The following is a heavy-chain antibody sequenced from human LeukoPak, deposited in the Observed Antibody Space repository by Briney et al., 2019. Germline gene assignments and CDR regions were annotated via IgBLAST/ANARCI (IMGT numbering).Heavy chain of an antibody. CDR1: GGSFSGYY. J-gene: IGHJ1*01. Sequence: SETLSLTCVVYGGSFSGYYWSWIRQPPGKGLEWIGEINHSGSTNYNPSLKSRVTISVDTSKNQFSLKLSSVTAADTAVYYCARHYYDSSGYYTEYFQHWGQGTLVTVSS. D-gene: IGHD3-22*01. CDR3: ARHYYDSSGYYTEYFQH. V-gene: IGHV4-34*01. CDR2: INHSGST.